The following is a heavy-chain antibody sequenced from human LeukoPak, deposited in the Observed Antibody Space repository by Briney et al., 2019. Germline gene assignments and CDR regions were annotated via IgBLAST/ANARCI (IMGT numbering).Heavy chain of an antibody. Sequence: PSETLSLTCTVSGGSISSYYWSRIRQPPGKGLEWIGYIYYSGSTNYNPSLESRVTISVDTSKNQFSLKLSSVTAADTAVYYCARRSIAVAGTIYYYYGMDVWGQGTTVTVSS. J-gene: IGHJ6*02. CDR2: IYYSGST. CDR3: ARRSIAVAGTIYYYYGMDV. CDR1: GGSISSYY. D-gene: IGHD6-19*01. V-gene: IGHV4-59*08.